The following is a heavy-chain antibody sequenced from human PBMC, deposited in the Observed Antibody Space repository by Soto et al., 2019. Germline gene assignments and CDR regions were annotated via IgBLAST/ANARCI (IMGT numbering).Heavy chain of an antibody. CDR3: ARPSIAAAGPRSYGMDV. D-gene: IGHD6-13*01. J-gene: IGHJ6*02. CDR1: GGSISSSSYY. V-gene: IGHV4-39*01. Sequence: QLQLQESGPGLVKPSETLSLTCTVSGGSISSSSYYWGWIRQPPGKGLEWIGSIYYSGSTYYNPSLNSRVTISVDTSKNQFSLKLSSVTAADTAVYYCARPSIAAAGPRSYGMDVWGQGTTVTVSS. CDR2: IYYSGST.